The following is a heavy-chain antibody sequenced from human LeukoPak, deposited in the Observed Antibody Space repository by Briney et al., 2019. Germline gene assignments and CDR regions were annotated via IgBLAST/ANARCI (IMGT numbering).Heavy chain of an antibody. CDR1: GGSSSGYS. J-gene: IGHJ4*02. CDR3: MRDEEEDSYTAKPFDF. CDR2: INHSGST. Sequence: SETLSLTCAVYGGSSSGYSWSWIRQPPGKGLEWIGEINHSGSTNYTPSLMSQVTISVDTPQKQSSLRLSYVTAADTAMYFCMRDEEEDSYTAKPFDFWGQGTQVTVSS. D-gene: IGHD5-24*01. V-gene: IGHV4-34*01.